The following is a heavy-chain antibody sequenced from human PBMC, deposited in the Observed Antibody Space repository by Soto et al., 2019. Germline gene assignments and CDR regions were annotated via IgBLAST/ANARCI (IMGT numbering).Heavy chain of an antibody. D-gene: IGHD5-18*01. Sequence: QVQLVQSGAEVKKPESSVKVSCKAPGGTFSTYAISWVRQAPGQGLEWMGGIIPLFGTANYAQRFQDRVTITADESTNTVYMELSSLRCEDTAGYFCASGIQLWLRRINNGYSGWGQGTLVTVSS. CDR2: IIPLFGTA. J-gene: IGHJ4*02. V-gene: IGHV1-69*12. CDR3: ASGIQLWLRRINNGYSG. CDR1: GGTFSTYA.